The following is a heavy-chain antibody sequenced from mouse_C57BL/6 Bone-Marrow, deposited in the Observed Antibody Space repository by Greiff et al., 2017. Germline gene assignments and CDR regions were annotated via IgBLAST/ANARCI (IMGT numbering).Heavy chain of an antibody. Sequence: QVQLQQPGAELVKPGASVKLSCKASGYTFTSYWMHWVKQGPGQGLEWIGMIHPNSGRTNYNEKFKSKATLTVDKSSSTAYIQLSSLTSEDSAVYYCARDYGSSFYWYFDVWGTGTTVTVSS. D-gene: IGHD1-1*01. CDR2: IHPNSGRT. V-gene: IGHV1-64*01. CDR3: ARDYGSSFYWYFDV. CDR1: GYTFTSYW. J-gene: IGHJ1*03.